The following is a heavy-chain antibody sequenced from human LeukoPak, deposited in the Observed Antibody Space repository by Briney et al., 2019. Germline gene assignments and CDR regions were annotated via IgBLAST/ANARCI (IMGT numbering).Heavy chain of an antibody. V-gene: IGHV4-59*01. J-gene: IGHJ4*02. CDR2: IYYSGST. CDR3: ARGSRSSDY. Sequence: SETPSLTCTVSGGSISSYYWSWIRQPPGKGLEWIGYIYYSGSTNYNPSLKSRVTISVDTSKNQFSLKLSSVTAADTAVYYCARGSRSSDYWGQGTLATVSS. CDR1: GGSISSYY.